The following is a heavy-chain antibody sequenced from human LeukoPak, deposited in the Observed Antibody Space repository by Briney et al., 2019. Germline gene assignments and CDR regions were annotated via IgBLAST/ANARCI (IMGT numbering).Heavy chain of an antibody. CDR3: ARELPFED. D-gene: IGHD2-15*01. CDR1: GFTFSSYT. V-gene: IGHV3-21*01. J-gene: IGHJ4*02. CDR2: ISGGSSYI. Sequence: GGSLRLSCAASGFTFSSYTMNWVRQAPGKGLEWVSSISGGSSYIYYADSVKGRFTISRHNANNSLYLQMDSLRAEDTAVYYCARELPFEDWGQGSLVTVSS.